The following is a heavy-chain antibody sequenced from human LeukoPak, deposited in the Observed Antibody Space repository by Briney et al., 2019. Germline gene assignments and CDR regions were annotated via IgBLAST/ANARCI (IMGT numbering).Heavy chain of an antibody. Sequence: ASVKVSCKASGYTFTDYYMHWVRQAPGQGLEWMGWINPNSGGTNYAQKFQGRVTMTRDTSISTAYMELSRLRSDDTAVYYCARDIGYCTNGVCYTGLDYWGQGTLVTVSS. CDR1: GYTFTDYY. J-gene: IGHJ4*02. D-gene: IGHD2-8*01. CDR2: INPNSGGT. CDR3: ARDIGYCTNGVCYTGLDY. V-gene: IGHV1-2*02.